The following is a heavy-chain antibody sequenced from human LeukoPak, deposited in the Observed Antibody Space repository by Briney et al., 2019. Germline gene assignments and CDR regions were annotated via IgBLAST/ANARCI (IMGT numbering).Heavy chain of an antibody. CDR1: GYTLTSNY. J-gene: IGHJ4*02. CDR3: ARVRIPYSGYESDFDY. Sequence: ASVKVSCKASGYTLTSNYRNWVQQPPGQGLRWWGIINPSGGSTNYAKNFQGRVTMTRDTSTSTVYMELYSLRSEDTAVYYCARVRIPYSGYESDFDYWGQGTLVTVSS. D-gene: IGHD5-12*01. V-gene: IGHV1-46*01. CDR2: INPSGGST.